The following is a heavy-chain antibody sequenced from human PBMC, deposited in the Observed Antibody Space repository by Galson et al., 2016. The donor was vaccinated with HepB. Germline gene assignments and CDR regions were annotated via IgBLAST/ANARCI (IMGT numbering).Heavy chain of an antibody. J-gene: IGHJ6*04. CDR1: GFTLTELS. CDR3: ATEGAKSRLANSSFPNYYYYYGMDV. V-gene: IGHV1-24*01. Sequence: SVKVSCKVSGFTLTELSIHWVRQTPGRGLEWMGGFDPEDGDTFYGQKFQGRVTMTEDTSTDTAYMELNSLRSEDTAVYYCATEGAKSRLANSSFPNYYYYYGMDVWGKGTTVTVSS. CDR2: FDPEDGDT. D-gene: IGHD6-6*01.